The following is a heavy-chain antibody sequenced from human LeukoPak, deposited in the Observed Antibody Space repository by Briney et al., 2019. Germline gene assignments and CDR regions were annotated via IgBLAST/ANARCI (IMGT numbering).Heavy chain of an antibody. J-gene: IGHJ4*02. V-gene: IGHV3-30*18. CDR1: GFTFSSYG. CDR3: AQGAGYCSGGSCYSIDY. Sequence: GGSLRLSCAASGFTFSSYGMHWVRQAPGKGLEWVAVISYVGSNKYYADSVKGRFTISRDNSKNTLYLQMNSLRAEDTAVYYCAQGAGYCSGGSCYSIDYWGQGTLVTVSS. D-gene: IGHD2-15*01. CDR2: ISYVGSNK.